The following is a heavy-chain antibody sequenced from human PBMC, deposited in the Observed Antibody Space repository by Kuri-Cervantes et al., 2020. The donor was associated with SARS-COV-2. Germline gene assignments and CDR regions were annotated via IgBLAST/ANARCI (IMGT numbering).Heavy chain of an antibody. CDR2: IYYSGST. Sequence: SESLSLSCTVSGGSISSSSYYWGWIRQPPGKGREWVGSIYYSGSTYYNPSLKSLVTISVDTSKNQFSLKLGFVTAAATAVYYCARGGYGDDLSWGQGTLVTVSS. J-gene: IGHJ5*02. CDR1: GGSISSSSYY. D-gene: IGHD4-17*01. CDR3: ARGGYGDDLS. V-gene: IGHV4-39*07.